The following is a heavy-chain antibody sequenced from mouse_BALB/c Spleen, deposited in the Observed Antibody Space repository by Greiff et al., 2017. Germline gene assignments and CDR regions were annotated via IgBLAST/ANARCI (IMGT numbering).Heavy chain of an antibody. CDR2: ISNGGGST. V-gene: IGHV5-12-2*01. CDR1: GFTFSSYT. Sequence: EVKLVESGGGLVQPGGSLKLSCAASGFTFSSYTMSWVRQTPEKRLEWVAYISNGGGSTYYPDTVKGRFTISRDNAKNTLYLQMSSLKSEDTAMYYCARLGDGYPDYWGQGTTLTVSS. CDR3: ARLGDGYPDY. D-gene: IGHD2-3*01. J-gene: IGHJ2*01.